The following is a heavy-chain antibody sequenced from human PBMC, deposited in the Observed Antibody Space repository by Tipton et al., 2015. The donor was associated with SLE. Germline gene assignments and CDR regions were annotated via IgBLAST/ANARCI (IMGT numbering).Heavy chain of an antibody. J-gene: IGHJ4*02. CDR2: IRVSNGDT. CDR1: GYTFTTYG. V-gene: IGHV1-18*01. D-gene: IGHD3-3*01. Sequence: QLVQSGAEVKKPGASVKVSCKASGYTFTTYGITWVRQAPGQGLEWMGWIRVSNGDTHYAQNLQGRITMTTDTSTNTAYMELRRLTSDDTAVYYCARGFDFWSGLIDYWGQGALVTVSP. CDR3: ARGFDFWSGLIDY.